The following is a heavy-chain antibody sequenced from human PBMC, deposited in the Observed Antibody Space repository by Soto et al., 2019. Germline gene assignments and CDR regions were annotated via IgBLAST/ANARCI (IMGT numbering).Heavy chain of an antibody. CDR1: GYTFTSYA. CDR2: INAGNGNT. J-gene: IGHJ5*02. D-gene: IGHD2-8*02. V-gene: IGHV1-3*01. Sequence: QVQLVQSGAEVKKPGASVKVSCKASGYTFTSYAMHWVRQAPGQRLEWMGWINAGNGNTKYSQKFQGRVTITRDTSASTAYMELSSLRSEDTAVYYCASFPVEVSGAHNWFDPWGQGTLVTVSS. CDR3: ASFPVEVSGAHNWFDP.